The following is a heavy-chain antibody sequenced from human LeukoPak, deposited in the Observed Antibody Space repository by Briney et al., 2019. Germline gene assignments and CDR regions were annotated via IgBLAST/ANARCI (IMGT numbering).Heavy chain of an antibody. Sequence: GRSLRLSCAASGFTFDDYAMHWVRQAPGKGLEWVSYIKSGGSPIYYADSVRGRFSISRDNAENSLYLQMNTLRAEDTAVYYCAREGSVYDSTGGIDYWGQGTLVTVSS. D-gene: IGHD3-22*01. V-gene: IGHV3-48*01. CDR1: GFTFDDYA. J-gene: IGHJ4*02. CDR3: AREGSVYDSTGGIDY. CDR2: IKSGGSPI.